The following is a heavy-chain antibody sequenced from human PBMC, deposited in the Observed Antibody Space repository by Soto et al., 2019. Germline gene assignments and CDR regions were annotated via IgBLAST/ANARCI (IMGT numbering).Heavy chain of an antibody. J-gene: IGHJ4*02. D-gene: IGHD5-12*01. Sequence: GGSLRLSCAASGFTFSSYAMHWVRQAPGKGLEWVAVISYDGSNKYYADSVKGRFTISRDNSKNTLYLQMNSLRAEDTAVYYCARVVVTKGLDYWGQGTLVTVSS. CDR2: ISYDGSNK. CDR1: GFTFSSYA. CDR3: ARVVVTKGLDY. V-gene: IGHV3-30-3*01.